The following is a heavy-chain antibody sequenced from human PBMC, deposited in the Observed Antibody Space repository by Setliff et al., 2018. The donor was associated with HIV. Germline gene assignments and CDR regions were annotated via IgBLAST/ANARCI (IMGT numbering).Heavy chain of an antibody. V-gene: IGHV4-59*08. CDR2: VSYSGST. CDR1: GGSLSTYY. J-gene: IGHJ3*02. Sequence: LSLTCNVSGGSLSTYYWSWIRQPPGKGLEWLGYVSYSGSTNFIPSLESRLAMSVDMSKNHFSLKLRSVTAADTAVYYCARHGHFYDSSSSDAFDIWGHGTMVTVSS. CDR3: ARHGHFYDSSSSDAFDI. D-gene: IGHD3-22*01.